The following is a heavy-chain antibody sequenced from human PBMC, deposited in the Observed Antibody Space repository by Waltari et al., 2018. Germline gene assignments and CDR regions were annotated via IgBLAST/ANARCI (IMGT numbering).Heavy chain of an antibody. J-gene: IGHJ5*02. CDR3: ARAARILITFGGVSAFDP. V-gene: IGHV4-39*01. D-gene: IGHD3-16*01. CDR1: GVSITNTSSY. CDR2: IYYSGST. Sequence: QVQLQASGPGLVKPSETLSLTCSVSGVSITNTSSYWAWTHQPPGKGLEWIGNIYYSGSTYYNPSLNSRVTMSVDTSKNQFSLNLNSVTAADTAVYYCARAARILITFGGVSAFDPWGQGTLVTVSS.